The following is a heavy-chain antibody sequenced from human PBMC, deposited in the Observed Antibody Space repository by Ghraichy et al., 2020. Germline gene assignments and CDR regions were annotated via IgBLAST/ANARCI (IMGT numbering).Heavy chain of an antibody. CDR2: ISGSGGST. Sequence: GESLNISCAASGFNFNNFAMNWVRQAPGKGLEWVSGISGSGGSTYYADSVQGRFTISRDNSKHTMYLQMNSLRAEDTAIYYCARGQAYMVIVPAALADAALDIWGQGTVVTVSS. D-gene: IGHD2-2*01. V-gene: IGHV3-23*01. J-gene: IGHJ3*02. CDR3: ARGQAYMVIVPAALADAALDI. CDR1: GFNFNNFA.